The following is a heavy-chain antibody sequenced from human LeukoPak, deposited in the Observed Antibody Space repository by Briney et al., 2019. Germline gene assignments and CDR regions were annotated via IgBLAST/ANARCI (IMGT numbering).Heavy chain of an antibody. Sequence: ASVKVSCKASGYTFTSYGISWVRQAPGQGLEWMGWISAYNGNTNYAQKLQGRVTMTTDTSTSTAYMELRSLRSDDTAVYYCAREDILTGYPSAEYFQHWGQGTLVTVSS. CDR1: GYTFTSYG. D-gene: IGHD3-9*01. CDR3: AREDILTGYPSAEYFQH. J-gene: IGHJ1*01. V-gene: IGHV1-18*04. CDR2: ISAYNGNT.